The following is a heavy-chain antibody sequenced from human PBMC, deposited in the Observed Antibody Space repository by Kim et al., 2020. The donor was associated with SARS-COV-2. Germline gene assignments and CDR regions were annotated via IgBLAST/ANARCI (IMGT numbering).Heavy chain of an antibody. D-gene: IGHD3-9*01. CDR3: ARDPTYYDILTGYSVLPQTYYYYYGMDV. V-gene: IGHV3-33*05. Sequence: GGSLRLSCAASGFTFSSYGMHWVRQAPGKGLEWVAVISYDGSNKYYADSVNGRFTISRDNSKNTLYLQMNSLRAEDTAVYYCARDPTYYDILTGYSVLPQTYYYYYGMDVWGQGTTVTVSS. CDR1: GFTFSSYG. J-gene: IGHJ6*02. CDR2: ISYDGSNK.